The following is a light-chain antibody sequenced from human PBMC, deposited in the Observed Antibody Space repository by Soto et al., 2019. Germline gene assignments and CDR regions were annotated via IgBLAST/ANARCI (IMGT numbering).Light chain of an antibody. CDR1: QSVSSY. CDR2: DAS. J-gene: IGKJ4*01. CDR3: QHRSNWPLT. V-gene: IGKV3-11*01. Sequence: EIVLTQSPATLSLSPGERATASSSPSQSVSSYLAWYQRKPGQAPRLLIYDASNRATGIPARFSGSGSGTDFTLTISSLETEDFAVYYCQHRSNWPLTFGGGTKVDIK.